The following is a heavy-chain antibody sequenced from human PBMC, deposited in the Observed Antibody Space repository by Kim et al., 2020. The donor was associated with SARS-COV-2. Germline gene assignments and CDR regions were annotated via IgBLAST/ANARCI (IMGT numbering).Heavy chain of an antibody. CDR1: GFTFDESV. Sequence: GGSLRLSCVASGFTFDESVIHWVRQAPGRGLEWIALIRSKGKNFAPTYAASVKGRFTISRDDLTNTAHLQMNSLKSEDTAVYYCARSADHWSGYYLDYWG. V-gene: IGHV3-73*01. J-gene: IGHJ4*01. CDR3: ARSADHWSGYYLDY. CDR2: IRSKGKNFAP. D-gene: IGHD3-3*01.